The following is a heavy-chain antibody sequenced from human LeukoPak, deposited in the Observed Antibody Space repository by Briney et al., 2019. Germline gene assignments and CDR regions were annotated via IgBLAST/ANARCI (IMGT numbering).Heavy chain of an antibody. Sequence: GGSLRLSCAASAFTVSDNYMAWVRQAPGKGLEWVSVIHAGGRTLYADSVQGRFTVSRHNSENTVYLQMNSLRAEDTAVYYCARIQSPAGSYAIDYWGQGTLVTVSS. CDR1: AFTVSDNY. CDR3: ARIQSPAGSYAIDY. D-gene: IGHD1-26*01. J-gene: IGHJ4*02. V-gene: IGHV3-53*04. CDR2: IHAGGRT.